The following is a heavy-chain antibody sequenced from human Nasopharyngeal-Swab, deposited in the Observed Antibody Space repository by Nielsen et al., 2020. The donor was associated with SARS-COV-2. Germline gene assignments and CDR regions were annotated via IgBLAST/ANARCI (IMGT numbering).Heavy chain of an antibody. J-gene: IGHJ6*03. Sequence: SETLSLTCAVFGGSTSDYSWNWIRQPPGRGLEWIGEIRHTGSTNYNPSLRSRVSASVDTSKRQFSLRLTSVTAADTAVYYCARGVSGIVPSPVLGRGPWYSYYYMDVWGRGTTVTVSS. CDR3: ARGVSGIVPSPVLGRGPWYSYYYMDV. V-gene: IGHV4-34*01. CDR1: GGSTSDYS. CDR2: IRHTGST. D-gene: IGHD2-8*01.